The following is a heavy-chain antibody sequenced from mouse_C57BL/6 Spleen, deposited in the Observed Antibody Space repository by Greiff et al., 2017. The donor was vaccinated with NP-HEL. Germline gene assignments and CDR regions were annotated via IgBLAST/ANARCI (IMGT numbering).Heavy chain of an antibody. V-gene: IGHV5-17*01. Sequence: SLPLSCASSLFSFSVSLLHFFRPAPLPWLACVSYLSSGSSTIFFSDTVQGRFTISRDNAKNTLFLQMTSLRSEDTAMYYCARLLSGAMDYCGQGTSVTVSS. CDR2: LSSGSSTI. J-gene: IGHJ4*01. CDR3: ARLLSGAMDY. CDR1: LFSFSVSL. D-gene: IGHD2-1*01.